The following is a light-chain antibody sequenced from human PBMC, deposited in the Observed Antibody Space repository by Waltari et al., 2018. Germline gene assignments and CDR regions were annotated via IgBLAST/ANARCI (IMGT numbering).Light chain of an antibody. CDR1: TGTVTTGHY. Sequence: QAVVTQAPSLTVSPGGTVTLTCGSSTGTVTTGHYPSWFKQKPGQAPRTLIYGTINKHPWRPARFSGSLLGGKAALTFSGAQPEDEAHYYCLLSYCLGREVFGGGTKLTVL. V-gene: IGLV7-46*01. CDR2: GTI. J-gene: IGLJ3*02. CDR3: LLSYCLGREV.